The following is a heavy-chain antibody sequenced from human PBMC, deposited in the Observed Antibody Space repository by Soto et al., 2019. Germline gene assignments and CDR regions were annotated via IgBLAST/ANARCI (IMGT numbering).Heavy chain of an antibody. CDR1: GFTFSSYA. D-gene: IGHD3-10*01. V-gene: IGHV3-30-3*01. J-gene: IGHJ4*02. Sequence: GGSLRLSCAASGFTFSSYAMHWVRQAPGKGLEWVAVISYDGSNKYYADSVKGRFTISRDNSKNTLYLQMNSLRAEDTAVYYCARDLWVLLWFGELLFWGQGTLVTVSS. CDR3: ARDLWVLLWFGELLF. CDR2: ISYDGSNK.